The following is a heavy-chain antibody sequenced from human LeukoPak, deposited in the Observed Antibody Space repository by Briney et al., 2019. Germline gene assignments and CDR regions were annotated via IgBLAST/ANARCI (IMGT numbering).Heavy chain of an antibody. CDR1: GFIVRDFW. CDR3: VRGGWELDY. J-gene: IGHJ4*02. CDR2: IKEDRTAD. Sequence: GGSLRLSCAASGFIVRDFWMAWGRQAPRKGLEWVAHIKEDRTADYYVDSVKGRFTISKDDGKNSLHLEMNSLRVEDTAVYYCVRGGWELDYWGQGTLVTVSS. D-gene: IGHD4-23*01. V-gene: IGHV3-7*01.